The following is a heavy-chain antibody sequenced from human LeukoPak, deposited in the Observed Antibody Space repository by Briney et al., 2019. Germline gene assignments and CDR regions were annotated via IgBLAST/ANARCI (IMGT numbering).Heavy chain of an antibody. Sequence: GASVKVSCKASGGTFSSYAISWVRQAPGQGLEWMGGIIPIFGTANYAQKFRGRVTITTDESTSTAYMELSSLRSEDTAVYYCARVRVGYCSSTSCNNYFDYWGQGTLVTVSP. J-gene: IGHJ4*02. CDR2: IIPIFGTA. CDR1: GGTFSSYA. CDR3: ARVRVGYCSSTSCNNYFDY. V-gene: IGHV1-69*05. D-gene: IGHD2-2*02.